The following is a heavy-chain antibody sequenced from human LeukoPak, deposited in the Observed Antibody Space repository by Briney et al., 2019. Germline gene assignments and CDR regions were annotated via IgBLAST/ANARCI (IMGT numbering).Heavy chain of an antibody. J-gene: IGHJ4*02. Sequence: PGGSLGLSCAASGFIFGSYSMNWVRQAPGKGLEWISYISGGSSDIHYADSVKGRFTISRDNAKNSLYLQMNSLRDEDSAVYYCVRDPVRRYDYWGQGALVTVAS. CDR2: ISGGSSDI. CDR3: VRDPVRRYDY. V-gene: IGHV3-48*02. D-gene: IGHD3-10*01. CDR1: GFIFGSYS.